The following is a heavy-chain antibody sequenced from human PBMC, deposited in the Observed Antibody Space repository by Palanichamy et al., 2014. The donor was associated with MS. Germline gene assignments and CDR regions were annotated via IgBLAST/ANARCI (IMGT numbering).Heavy chain of an antibody. J-gene: IGHJ4*02. CDR3: ARDFSPYYDYIWGSYGDY. V-gene: IGHV3-30-3*01. Sequence: SSYAMHWVRQASGKGLEWVAVIPYDGSNKYYADSVKGRFTISRDNSKNTLYLQMNSLRAEDTAVYYCARDFSPYYDYIWGSYGDYWGQGTLVTVSS. CDR2: IPYDGSNK. D-gene: IGHD3-16*01. CDR1: SSYA.